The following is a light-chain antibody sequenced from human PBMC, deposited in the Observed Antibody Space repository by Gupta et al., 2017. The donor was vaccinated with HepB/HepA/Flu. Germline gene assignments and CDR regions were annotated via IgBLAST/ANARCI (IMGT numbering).Light chain of an antibody. J-gene: IGKJ2*04. V-gene: IGKV1-39*01. Sequence: DIRMTQSPSSLSASIGDRVTITCRASQSIRNYLNWYQQKPGKAPKLLIYAASSLQSGVPSRFSGSGSGTDFTLTISSLQPEDFATYYCQQSYNTPRSFGQGTKLEIK. CDR3: QQSYNTPRS. CDR2: AAS. CDR1: QSIRNY.